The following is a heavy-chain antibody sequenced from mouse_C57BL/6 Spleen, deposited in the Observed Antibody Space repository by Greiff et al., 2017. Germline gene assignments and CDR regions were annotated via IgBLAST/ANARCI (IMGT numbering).Heavy chain of an antibody. J-gene: IGHJ2*01. V-gene: IGHV1-50*01. Sequence: QVQLKQPGAELVKPGASVKLSCKASGYTFTSYWMQWVKQRPGQGLEWIGEIDPSDSYTNYNQKFKGKATLPVDTSSSTAYMQLSSLTSEDSAVYYCATGTYDYDERDYFDYWGQGTTLTVSS. CDR2: IDPSDSYT. CDR3: ATGTYDYDERDYFDY. D-gene: IGHD2-4*01. CDR1: GYTFTSYW.